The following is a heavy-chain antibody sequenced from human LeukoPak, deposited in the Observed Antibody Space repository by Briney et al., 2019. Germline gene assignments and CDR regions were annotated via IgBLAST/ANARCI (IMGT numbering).Heavy chain of an antibody. CDR1: GFTFSSYG. D-gene: IGHD6-13*01. CDR3: AKGSSWYGGEYFQH. CDR2: ISYDRSNK. V-gene: IGHV3-30*18. Sequence: PGGSLRLSCAASGFTFSSYGMHWVRQAPGKGLGWVAVISYDRSNKYYADSVKGRFTISRDNSKNTLYLQMNSLRAEDTAVYYCAKGSSWYGGEYFQHWGQGTLVTVSS. J-gene: IGHJ1*01.